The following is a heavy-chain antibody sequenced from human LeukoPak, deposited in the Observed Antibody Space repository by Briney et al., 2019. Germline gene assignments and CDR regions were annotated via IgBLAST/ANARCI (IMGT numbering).Heavy chain of an antibody. Sequence: PSETLSLTCTVSGGSISSGGYSWSWIRQPPGKGLEWIGYIYYSGSTYYNPSLKSRVTISVDTSKNQFSLKLGSVTAADTAVYYCARVDDWNDRKLDYWGQGTLVTVSS. D-gene: IGHD1-1*01. CDR1: GGSISSGGYS. CDR3: ARVDDWNDRKLDY. V-gene: IGHV4-30-4*07. CDR2: IYYSGST. J-gene: IGHJ4*02.